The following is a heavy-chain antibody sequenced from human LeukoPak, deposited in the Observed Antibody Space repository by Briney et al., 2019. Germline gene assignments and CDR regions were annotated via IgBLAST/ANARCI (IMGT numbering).Heavy chain of an antibody. CDR3: ARHRAVSVVGNFYFDY. CDR1: GGSISSGGYY. CDR2: IYYSGST. D-gene: IGHD1-26*01. V-gene: IGHV4-39*01. Sequence: SETLSLTCTVSGGSISSGGYYWSWIRQHPGKGLEWIGYIYYSGSTYYNPSLKSRVTISVDTSKNQFSLKLNSVTAADTAVYYCARHRAVSVVGNFYFDYWGQGTLVTVSS. J-gene: IGHJ4*02.